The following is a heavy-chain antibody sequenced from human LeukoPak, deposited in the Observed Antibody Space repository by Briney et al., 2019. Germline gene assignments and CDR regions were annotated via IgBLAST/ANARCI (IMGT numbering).Heavy chain of an antibody. CDR2: IASDGSST. CDR1: GFTFSSYW. J-gene: IGHJ4*02. CDR3: ARGRPHGNDY. Sequence: GGSLRLSRAASGFTFSSYWMNWVRQAPGKGLVWVSRIASDGSSTTYADSVKGRFSISRDNAKNTLYLQTNSLRVEDTAVYYCARGRPHGNDYWGQGTLVTVSS. V-gene: IGHV3-74*01. D-gene: IGHD4-23*01.